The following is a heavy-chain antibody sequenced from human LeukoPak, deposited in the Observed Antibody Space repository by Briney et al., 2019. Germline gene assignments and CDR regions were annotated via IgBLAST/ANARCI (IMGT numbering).Heavy chain of an antibody. CDR1: GFTFSSYA. V-gene: IGHV3-23*01. J-gene: IGHJ6*02. D-gene: IGHD3-3*01. CDR3: AKGDTYDFWSGYSDHYGMDV. CDR2: ISGSGGST. Sequence: PGGSLRLSCAASGFTFSSYAMSWVRQAPGKGLEWVSAISGSGGSTYYADSAKGRFTISRDNSKNTLYLQMNSLRAEDTAVYYCAKGDTYDFWSGYSDHYGMDVWGQGATVTVSS.